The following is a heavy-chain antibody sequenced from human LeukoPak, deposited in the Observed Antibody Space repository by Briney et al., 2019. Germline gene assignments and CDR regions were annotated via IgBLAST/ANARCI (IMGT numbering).Heavy chain of an antibody. Sequence: SETLSLTCAVYGGSFSGYYWSWIRQPPGKGLEWIGYIYYSGSTYYNPSLKSRVTISVDTSKNQFSLKLSSVTAADTAVYYCARDRWVVPAAIDYWGQGTLVTVSS. CDR1: GGSFSGYY. CDR3: ARDRWVVPAAIDY. CDR2: IYYSGST. D-gene: IGHD2-2*01. V-gene: IGHV4-30-4*08. J-gene: IGHJ4*02.